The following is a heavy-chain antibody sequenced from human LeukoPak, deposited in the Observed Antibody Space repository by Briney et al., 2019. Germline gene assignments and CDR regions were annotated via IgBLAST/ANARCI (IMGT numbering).Heavy chain of an antibody. J-gene: IGHJ4*02. CDR1: GGTFSSYA. CDR2: IIPIFGTA. D-gene: IGHD3-3*01. CDR3: ARDPTYYDFWSGYPYFDY. Sequence: GASVKVSCKACGGTFSSYAISWVRQAPGQGLEWMGGIIPIFGTANYAQKFQGRVTITADESTSTAYMELSSLRSEDTAVYYCARDPTYYDFWSGYPYFDYWGQGTLVTVSS. V-gene: IGHV1-69*13.